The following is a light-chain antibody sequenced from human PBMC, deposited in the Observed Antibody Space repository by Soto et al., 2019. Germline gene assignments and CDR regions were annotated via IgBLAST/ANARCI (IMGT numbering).Light chain of an antibody. Sequence: EIVLTQSPATLSSSPGETAILSCRASQYVGSRLAWYQHKPGQAPRLLIYGASTRATGIPARFSGSGSGTEFTLTISSLQSEDFAVYYCQQYNNWPPGTFGGGTKVDIK. CDR1: QYVGSR. V-gene: IGKV3-15*01. J-gene: IGKJ4*01. CDR3: QQYNNWPPGT. CDR2: GAS.